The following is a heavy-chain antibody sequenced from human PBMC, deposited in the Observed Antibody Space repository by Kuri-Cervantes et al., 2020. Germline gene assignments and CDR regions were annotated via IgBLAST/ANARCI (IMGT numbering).Heavy chain of an antibody. V-gene: IGHV1-2*04. J-gene: IGHJ4*02. CDR3: ARAVSPAAPGDY. CDR2: INPNSGGT. Sequence: ASVKVSCKASGYTFTGYYMHWVRQAPGQGLEWMGWINPNSGGTNYAQKFQGWVTMTRGTSISTAYMELSRLRSDDTAVYYCARAVSPAAPGDYWGQGTLVTVSS. D-gene: IGHD6-13*01. CDR1: GYTFTGYY.